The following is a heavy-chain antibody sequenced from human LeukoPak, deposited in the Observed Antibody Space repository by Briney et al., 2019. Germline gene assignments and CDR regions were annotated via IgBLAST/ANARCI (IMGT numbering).Heavy chain of an antibody. V-gene: IGHV3-30*18. CDR1: GFTFSSYG. J-gene: IGHJ4*02. CDR3: AKAKPPSSIVAAFPDY. D-gene: IGHD2-21*01. CDR2: ISHDGSNG. Sequence: PGRSLRLSCAAAGFTFSSYGMHWVRQAPGKGLEWVAGISHDGSNGYYADSVKGRLTISRDNFKNTVYLQMNSLRGDDTAVYYCAKAKPPSSIVAAFPDYWGQGTSVTVSA.